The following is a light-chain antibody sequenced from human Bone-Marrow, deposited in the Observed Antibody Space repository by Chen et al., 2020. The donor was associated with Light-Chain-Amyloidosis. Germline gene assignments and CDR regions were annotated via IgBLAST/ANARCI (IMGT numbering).Light chain of an antibody. V-gene: IGLV3-25*03. CDR3: QSADSSGTYQV. CDR2: KDS. CDR1: ALPKQY. Sequence: SLDLTQPPAVSVSPGQTARITCSGDALPKQYAYWYQQKPGQAPVLVIYKDSERPSGIPERFSGSSSGTTVTLTISGVQAEDEADYYCQSADSSGTYQVFGGGTKLTVL. J-gene: IGLJ3*02.